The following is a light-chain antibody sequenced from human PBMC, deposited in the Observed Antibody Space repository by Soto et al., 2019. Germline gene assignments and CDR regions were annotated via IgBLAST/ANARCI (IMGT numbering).Light chain of an antibody. CDR1: QSVTSN. CDR3: QQYNDWPLT. J-gene: IGKJ1*01. V-gene: IGKV3-15*01. CDR2: GAF. Sequence: EIVLTQSPGTLSLSPGERATLSCGASQSVTSNYLAWYQQKPGQAPSLLIYGAFTRATGIPARFSGTGSGTEFTLTISSLQSEDFALYYCQQYNDWPLTFGQGTKVDIK.